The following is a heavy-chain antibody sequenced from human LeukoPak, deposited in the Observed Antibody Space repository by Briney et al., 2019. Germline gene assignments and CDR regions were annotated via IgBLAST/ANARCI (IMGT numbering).Heavy chain of an antibody. D-gene: IGHD3-9*01. CDR2: INSDGSST. CDR3: ARERGLFYNILTVPDY. V-gene: IGHV3-74*01. J-gene: IGHJ4*02. Sequence: PGGSLRLSCAASGFTFSSYWMHWVRQAPGKGLVWVSRINSDGSSTSYADSVKGRFTISRDNAKNTLYLQMNSLRAEDTAVYYCARERGLFYNILTVPDYWGQGPLVTVSS. CDR1: GFTFSSYW.